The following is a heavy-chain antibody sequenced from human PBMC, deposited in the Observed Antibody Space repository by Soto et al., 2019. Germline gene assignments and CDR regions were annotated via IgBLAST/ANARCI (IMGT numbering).Heavy chain of an antibody. CDR2: INPYSGAA. V-gene: IGHV1-2*02. D-gene: IGHD3-22*01. CDR3: ARGTHYDIWAYFDY. J-gene: IGHJ4*02. CDR1: GYTFTDSF. Sequence: QVQLVQSGAEVKKPGASVKVSCNTSGYTFTDSFMHWVRQAPGQGLQWMGWINPYSGAANHAQRFQGRVTMTSDTSISTAYMELSKLRSDDTAVYYCARGTHYDIWAYFDYWGQGTLVTVSS.